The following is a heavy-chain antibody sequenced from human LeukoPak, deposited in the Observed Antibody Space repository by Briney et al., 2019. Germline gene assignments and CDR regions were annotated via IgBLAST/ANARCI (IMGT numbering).Heavy chain of an antibody. D-gene: IGHD6-13*01. Sequence: GGSLRLSCAASGFTFSNYAMSWVRQAPGKGLEWVAVISYDGSNKYYADSVKGRFTISRDNSKNTLYLQMNSLRAEDTAVYYCAKAGYSSSWPYFDYWGQGTLVTVSS. CDR3: AKAGYSSSWPYFDY. CDR1: GFTFSNYA. V-gene: IGHV3-30*18. J-gene: IGHJ4*02. CDR2: ISYDGSNK.